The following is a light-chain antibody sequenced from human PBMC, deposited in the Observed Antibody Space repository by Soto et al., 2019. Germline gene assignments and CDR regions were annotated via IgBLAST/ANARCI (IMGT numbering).Light chain of an antibody. CDR3: SSYTTSSTLNVV. CDR2: GVS. Sequence: QSALTQPASVSGSPGQSITISCTGTSSDVGAYNYVSWYQQHPGKAPKLMIYGVSNRPSGVSNRFSGSKSGNTASLTISGLQAEEEADYYCSSYTTSSTLNVVFGGGTKITVL. J-gene: IGLJ2*01. V-gene: IGLV2-14*03. CDR1: SSDVGAYNY.